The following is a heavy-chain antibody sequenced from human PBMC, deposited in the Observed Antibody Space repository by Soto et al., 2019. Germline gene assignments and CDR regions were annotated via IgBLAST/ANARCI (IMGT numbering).Heavy chain of an antibody. Sequence: EVELVESGGGLVQPGGSLRLSCVVPGLTFSTSWMHWVRQAPGKGLVWVSRISGLGADIAYSDSVRGRFTVSRDNAKNTLYLQMNSLRAEDTAVYYCALEDQQLANFDYWGQGTLVTVSS. CDR1: GLTFSTSW. J-gene: IGHJ4*02. V-gene: IGHV3-74*01. CDR2: ISGLGADI. CDR3: ALEDQQLANFDY. D-gene: IGHD6-13*01.